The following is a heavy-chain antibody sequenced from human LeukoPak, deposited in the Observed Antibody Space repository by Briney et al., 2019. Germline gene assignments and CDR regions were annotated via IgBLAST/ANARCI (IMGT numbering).Heavy chain of an antibody. CDR1: GGTFSSSA. CDR3: WGYSGDDSDY. Sequence: SVKVSCKASGGTFSSSAISWVRQAPGQGLEWMGRIIPILGIANYAQKFQGRVTITADKSTSTAYMELSSLRSEDTAVYYCWGYSGDDSDYWGQGTLVTVSS. V-gene: IGHV1-69*04. J-gene: IGHJ4*02. D-gene: IGHD5-12*01. CDR2: IIPILGIA.